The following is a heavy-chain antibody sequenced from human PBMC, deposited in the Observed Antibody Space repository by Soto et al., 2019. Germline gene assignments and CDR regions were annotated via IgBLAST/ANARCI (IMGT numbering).Heavy chain of an antibody. CDR2: IYHSGST. D-gene: IGHD3-3*01. V-gene: IGHV4-4*02. CDR1: GGSISSSNW. Sequence: SETLSLTCAVSGGSISSSNWWSWVRQPPGKGLEWIGEIYHSGSTNYNPSLKSRVTISVDKSKNQFSLKLSSVTAADTAVYYCAGRYITIFRGNFDYWGQGTLVTVSS. J-gene: IGHJ4*02. CDR3: AGRYITIFRGNFDY.